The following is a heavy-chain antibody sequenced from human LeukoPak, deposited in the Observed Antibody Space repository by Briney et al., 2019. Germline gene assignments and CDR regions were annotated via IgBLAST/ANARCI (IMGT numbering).Heavy chain of an antibody. CDR3: ARFSRSSSLNYYYGMDV. CDR1: GFTFSSYW. CDR2: IKQGGSEK. Sequence: PGGSLRLSCAASGFTFSSYWMSWVRQAPGKGLEWVANIKQGGSEKYYVDSVKGRFTISRDNAKNSLYLQMNSLRAEDTAVYYCARFSRSSSLNYYYGMDVWGQGTTVTVSS. V-gene: IGHV3-7*03. D-gene: IGHD6-6*01. J-gene: IGHJ6*02.